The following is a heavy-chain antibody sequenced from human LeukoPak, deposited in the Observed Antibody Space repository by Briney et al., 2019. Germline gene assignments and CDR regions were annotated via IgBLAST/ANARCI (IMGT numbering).Heavy chain of an antibody. CDR2: IYYSGST. CDR1: GGSISSYY. D-gene: IGHD5-18*01. CDR3: ARDGGYSYGSPFDN. V-gene: IGHV4-59*01. J-gene: IGHJ4*02. Sequence: SETLSLTCTVSGGSISSYYWSWIRQPPGKGLEWIGYIYYSGSTNYNPSLKSRATISVDTSKNQFSLKLSSVTAADTAVYYCARDGGYSYGSPFDNWGQGTLVTVSS.